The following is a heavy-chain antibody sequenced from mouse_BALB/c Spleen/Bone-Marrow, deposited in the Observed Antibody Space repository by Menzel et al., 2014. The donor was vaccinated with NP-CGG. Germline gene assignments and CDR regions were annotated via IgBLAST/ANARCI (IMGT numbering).Heavy chain of an antibody. CDR3: GRDGDFAMGY. J-gene: IGHJ4*01. Sequence: EVKLVESGGGLVKPGGSLKLSCAVSGFTFSDYYMYWVRQNPEKRLEWVATINDGGSYTYYPDSVKGRFTISRDNAKNNQCMQVSRLKSEGAAQYYCGRDGDFAMGYWGQGTSVTVSS. CDR2: INDGGSYT. V-gene: IGHV5-4*02. CDR1: GFTFSDYY. D-gene: IGHD2-13*01.